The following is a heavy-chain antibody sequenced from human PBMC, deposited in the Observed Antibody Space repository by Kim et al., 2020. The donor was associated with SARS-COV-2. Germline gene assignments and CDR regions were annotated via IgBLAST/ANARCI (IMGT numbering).Heavy chain of an antibody. CDR3: ARDQRFGELLQKGDY. D-gene: IGHD3-10*01. J-gene: IGHJ4*02. V-gene: IGHV1-46*01. CDR1: GYTFTSYY. Sequence: ASVKVSCKASGYTFTSYYMHWVRQAPGQGLEWMGIINPSGGSTSYAQKFQGRVTMTRDTSTSTVYMELSSLRSEDTAVYYCARDQRFGELLQKGDYWGQGTLVTVSS. CDR2: INPSGGST.